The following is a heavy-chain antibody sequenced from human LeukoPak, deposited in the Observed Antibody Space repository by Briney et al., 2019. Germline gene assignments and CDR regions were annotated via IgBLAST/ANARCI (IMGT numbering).Heavy chain of an antibody. CDR1: GGTFSSYA. V-gene: IGHV1-69*05. D-gene: IGHD3-22*01. CDR3: ARGSYYYDSSGSPAFDI. CDR2: NIPIFGTA. J-gene: IGHJ3*02. Sequence: SVKVSCKASGGTFSSYAISWVRQAPGQGLEWMGGNIPIFGTANYAQKFQGRVTITTDESTSTAYMELSSLRSEDTAVYYCARGSYYYDSSGSPAFDIWGQGTMVTVSS.